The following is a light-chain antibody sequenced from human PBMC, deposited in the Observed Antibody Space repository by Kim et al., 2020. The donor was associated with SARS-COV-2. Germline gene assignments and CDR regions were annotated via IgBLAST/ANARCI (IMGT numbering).Light chain of an antibody. CDR2: EDD. CDR1: SGSIDDNY. CDR3: QSYNSSNVV. J-gene: IGLJ2*01. Sequence: GKTVTSTCTRRSGSIDDNYVQWYQQRPGGAPTTVIYEDDQRPSGVPDRFSGSIDSSSNSASLTISGLKTEDEADYYCQSYNSSNVVFGGGTQLTVL. V-gene: IGLV6-57*03.